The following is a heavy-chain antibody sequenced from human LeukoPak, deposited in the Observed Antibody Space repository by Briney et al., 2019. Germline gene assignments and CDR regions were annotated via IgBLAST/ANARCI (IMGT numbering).Heavy chain of an antibody. Sequence: GGSLRLSCAASGFIFSSYWMSWVRQAPGKGLEWVANIKQDGSEKYYADSVKGRFTISRDNAKNSLFLQMNSLRAEDTAVYYCARHVRYEGVDYWGQGTLVTVSS. CDR3: ARHVRYEGVDY. J-gene: IGHJ4*02. D-gene: IGHD3-9*01. CDR1: GFIFSSYW. V-gene: IGHV3-7*01. CDR2: IKQDGSEK.